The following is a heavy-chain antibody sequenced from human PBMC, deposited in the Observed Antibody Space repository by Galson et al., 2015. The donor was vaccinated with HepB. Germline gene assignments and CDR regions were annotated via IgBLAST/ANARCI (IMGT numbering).Heavy chain of an antibody. CDR3: ARAGWDLGLGYCSSTSCYALDY. Sequence: SVKVSCKASGGTFSSYAISWVRQAPGQGLEWMGGIIPIFGTANYAQKFQGRVTITADESTSTAYMELSSLRSEDTAVYYCARAGWDLGLGYCSSTSCYALDYWGQGTLVTVSS. V-gene: IGHV1-69*13. J-gene: IGHJ4*02. D-gene: IGHD2-2*01. CDR2: IIPIFGTA. CDR1: GGTFSSYA.